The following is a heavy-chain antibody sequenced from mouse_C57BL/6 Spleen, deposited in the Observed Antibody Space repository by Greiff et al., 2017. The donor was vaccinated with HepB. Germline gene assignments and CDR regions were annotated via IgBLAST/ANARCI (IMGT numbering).Heavy chain of an antibody. Sequence: QVQLQQSGAELVKPGASVKISCKASGYTFSSYWMNWVKQRPGKGLEWIGQIYPGDGDTNYNGKFKGKATLTADKSSSTAYLQLSSLTSEDSAVYFCARRVGTVVAHYYAMDYWGQGTSVTVSS. V-gene: IGHV1-80*01. CDR1: GYTFSSYW. J-gene: IGHJ4*01. CDR2: IYPGDGDT. CDR3: ARRVGTVVAHYYAMDY. D-gene: IGHD1-1*01.